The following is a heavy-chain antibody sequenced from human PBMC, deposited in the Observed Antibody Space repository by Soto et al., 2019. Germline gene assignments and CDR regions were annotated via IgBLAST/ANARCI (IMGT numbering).Heavy chain of an antibody. D-gene: IGHD5-18*01. V-gene: IGHV3-30-3*01. J-gene: IGHJ4*02. Sequence: GSLRLSCAASGFRFSSYAMHWVRQAPGKGLEWVAVISYDVSNKYYTDSVKGRFTIARDNSKNTLYLQMNSLRAEDTAVYYCAGPGYSSQDYWGQGALVTVSS. CDR1: GFRFSSYA. CDR3: AGPGYSSQDY. CDR2: ISYDVSNK.